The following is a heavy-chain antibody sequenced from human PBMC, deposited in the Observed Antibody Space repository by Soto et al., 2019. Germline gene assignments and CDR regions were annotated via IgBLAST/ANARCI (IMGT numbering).Heavy chain of an antibody. V-gene: IGHV4-30-4*01. CDR2: IYYSGST. J-gene: IGHJ4*02. D-gene: IGHD6-6*01. Sequence: SETLSLTCTVSGGSISSGDYYWRWIRQPPGKGLEWIGYIYYSGSTYYNPSFKSRVTIPVDTSKNQFSLKLSSVTAADTAVYYCAMPYSSSSLLPHNWGQGTLVTVSS. CDR1: GGSISSGDYY. CDR3: AMPYSSSSLLPHN.